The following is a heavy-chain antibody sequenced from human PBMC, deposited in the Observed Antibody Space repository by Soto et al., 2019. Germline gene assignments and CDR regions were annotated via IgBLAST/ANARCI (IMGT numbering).Heavy chain of an antibody. CDR3: AKLKSGSDAFDI. D-gene: IGHD3-22*01. J-gene: IGHJ3*02. CDR2: ISGSGGST. Sequence: GGSLRLSXAASGFTFSSYAMSWVRQAPGKGLEWVSAISGSGGSTYYADSVKGRFTISRDNSKNTLYLQMNSLRAEDTAVYYCAKLKSGSDAFDIWGQGTMVTVSS. V-gene: IGHV3-23*01. CDR1: GFTFSSYA.